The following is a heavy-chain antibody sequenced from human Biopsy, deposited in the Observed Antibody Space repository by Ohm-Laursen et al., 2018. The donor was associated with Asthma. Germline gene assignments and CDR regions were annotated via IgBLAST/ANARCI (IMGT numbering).Heavy chain of an antibody. J-gene: IGHJ4*02. V-gene: IGHV1-69*13. CDR3: ARKAGSCISRTCYSLDF. CDR1: GGTFNTYA. CDR2: INSVFGTT. Sequence: ASVKVSCKSLGGTFNTYAIGWVRQAPGQGLEWMGGINSVFGTTTYPQKFQDRVTITADDSASTVYMELSSLRSGDTAVYYCARKAGSCISRTCYSLDFWGQGTLVTVSS. D-gene: IGHD2-2*01.